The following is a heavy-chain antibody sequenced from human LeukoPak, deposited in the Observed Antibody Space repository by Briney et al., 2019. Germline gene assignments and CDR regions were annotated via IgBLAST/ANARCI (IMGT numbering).Heavy chain of an antibody. D-gene: IGHD3-3*01. CDR3: ARAEVTIFGVVPHYYMDV. J-gene: IGHJ6*03. CDR2: ISSSGTYI. CDR1: GFTLSSDT. Sequence: GGSLRLSCAASGFTLSSDTMNWVRQAPGKGLEWVSCISSSGTYIYYADSVKGRFTISRDDAKNSLYLQMNSLRAEDTAVYYCARAEVTIFGVVPHYYMDVWGKGTTVTVSS. V-gene: IGHV3-21*01.